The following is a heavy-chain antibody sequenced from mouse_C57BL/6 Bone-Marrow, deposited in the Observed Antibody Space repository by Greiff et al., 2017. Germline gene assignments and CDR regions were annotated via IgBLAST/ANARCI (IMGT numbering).Heavy chain of an antibody. CDR2: NDPEDGET. D-gene: IGHD1-1*01. V-gene: IGHV14-2*01. CDR3: ARGDGSSYDYFDY. Sequence: VQLQQSGAELVKPGASVKLSCTASGFNIKDYYMHWVKQRTEQGLEWIGRNDPEDGETKSDPKFQGKATITADTSSNTSYLQRSSLTSEDTAVYYGARGDGSSYDYFDYWDQGTTLTVSS. CDR1: GFNIKDYY. J-gene: IGHJ2*01.